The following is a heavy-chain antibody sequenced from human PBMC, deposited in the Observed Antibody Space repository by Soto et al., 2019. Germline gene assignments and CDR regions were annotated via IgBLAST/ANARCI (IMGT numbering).Heavy chain of an antibody. CDR3: ARQDIVVVPAATNWFDP. CDR2: IYPGDSDT. CDR1: GYSFTSYW. D-gene: IGHD2-2*01. V-gene: IGHV5-51*01. Sequence: PGASLKISCKGSGYSFTSYWIGWVRQMPGKGLEWMGIIYPGDSDTRYSPSFQGQVTISADKSISTAYLQWSSLKASDTAMYYCARQDIVVVPAATNWFDPWGQGTLVTVSS. J-gene: IGHJ5*02.